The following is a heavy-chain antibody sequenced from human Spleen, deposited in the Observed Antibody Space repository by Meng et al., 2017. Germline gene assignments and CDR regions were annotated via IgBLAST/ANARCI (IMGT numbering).Heavy chain of an antibody. CDR2: ISAYNGNT. V-gene: IGHV1-18*01. CDR3: ARDLNYFDY. CDR1: GYSFSRFG. J-gene: IGHJ4*02. Sequence: VKVSCKASGYSFSRFGITWVRQAPGQGLEWMGWISAYNGNTQYAQKLQGRVTLTTDTATSTAYMELRSLRSDDTAVYYCARDLNYFDYWGQGTLVTVSS.